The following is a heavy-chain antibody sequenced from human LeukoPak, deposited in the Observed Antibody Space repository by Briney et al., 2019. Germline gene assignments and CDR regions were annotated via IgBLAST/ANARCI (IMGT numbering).Heavy chain of an antibody. CDR2: IGGSGTTT. Sequence: GGSLRLSCAASGFTSSNYALNWVRQAPGKGLEWVSIIGGSGTTTYYADSVKGRFTISRDNSKNTLYLQMNSLRAEDTAVYYCAKKVGGIYTFDIWGQGTMVTVSS. J-gene: IGHJ3*02. V-gene: IGHV3-23*01. CDR1: GFTSSNYA. CDR3: AKKVGGIYTFDI. D-gene: IGHD1-26*01.